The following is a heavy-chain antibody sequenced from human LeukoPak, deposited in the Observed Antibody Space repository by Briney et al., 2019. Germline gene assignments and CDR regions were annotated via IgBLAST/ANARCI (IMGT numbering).Heavy chain of an antibody. J-gene: IGHJ6*03. CDR1: GFTFSSYG. CDR3: AKGASDYDFWSGYYYYYYYYYMDV. CDR2: ISYDGSNK. D-gene: IGHD3-3*01. Sequence: GGSLRLSCAASGFTFSSYGMHWVRQAPGKGLEWVAVISYDGSNKYYADSVKGRFTISRDNSKNTLYLQMNSLRAEDTAVYYCAKGASDYDFWSGYYYYYYYYYMDVWGKGTTVTVSS. V-gene: IGHV3-30*18.